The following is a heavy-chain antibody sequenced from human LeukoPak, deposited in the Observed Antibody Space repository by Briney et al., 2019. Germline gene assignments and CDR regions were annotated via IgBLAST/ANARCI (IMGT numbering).Heavy chain of an antibody. CDR1: GGSFSGYY. D-gene: IGHD2-15*01. J-gene: IGHJ4*02. CDR2: INHSGST. Sequence: PSETLSLTCAVYGGSFSGYYWSWIRQPPGKGLEWIGEINHSGSTNYNPSLKSRVTISVDTSKNQFSLKLSSVTAADTAVYYCARRTHDGRSHHYFDYWGQGTLSPSPQ. CDR3: ARRTHDGRSHHYFDY. V-gene: IGHV4-34*01.